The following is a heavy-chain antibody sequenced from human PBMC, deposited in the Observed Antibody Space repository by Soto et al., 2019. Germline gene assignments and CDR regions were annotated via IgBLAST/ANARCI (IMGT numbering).Heavy chain of an antibody. Sequence: PSETLSLTCTVSGGSISSYYWSWTRQPPGKGLEWIGYIYYSGSTNYNPSLKSRVTISVDTSKNQFSLKLSSVTAADTAVYYCATSNWFDPWGQGTLVTVSS. CDR2: IYYSGST. CDR3: ATSNWFDP. CDR1: GGSISSYY. V-gene: IGHV4-59*08. J-gene: IGHJ5*02.